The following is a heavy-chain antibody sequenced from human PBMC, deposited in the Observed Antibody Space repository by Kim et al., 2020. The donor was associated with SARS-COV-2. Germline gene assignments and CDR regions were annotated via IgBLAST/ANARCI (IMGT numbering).Heavy chain of an antibody. CDR2: IYTSGST. J-gene: IGHJ4*02. V-gene: IGHV4-4*07. CDR3: AREPDWAIAAAGTGFDY. D-gene: IGHD6-13*01. Sequence: SETLSLTCTVSGGSISSYYWSWIRQPAGKGLEWIGRIYTSGSTNYNPSLKSRVTMSVDTSKNQFSLKLSSVTAADTAVYYCAREPDWAIAAAGTGFDYWGQGTLVTVSS. CDR1: GGSISSYY.